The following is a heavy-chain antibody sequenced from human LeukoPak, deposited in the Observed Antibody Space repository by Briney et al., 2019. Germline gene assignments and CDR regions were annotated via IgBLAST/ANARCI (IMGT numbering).Heavy chain of an antibody. CDR1: GGTFSSYA. V-gene: IGHV1-69*05. CDR2: IIPIFGTT. J-gene: IGHJ3*02. Sequence: ASVKVSCKASGGTFSSYAISWVRQAPGQGLEWMGRIIPIFGTTNYEQKFQGRVTITTDESTSTAYMELSSLRSEDTAVYYCASSYSSGWYGAFDIWGQGTMVTVSS. D-gene: IGHD6-19*01. CDR3: ASSYSSGWYGAFDI.